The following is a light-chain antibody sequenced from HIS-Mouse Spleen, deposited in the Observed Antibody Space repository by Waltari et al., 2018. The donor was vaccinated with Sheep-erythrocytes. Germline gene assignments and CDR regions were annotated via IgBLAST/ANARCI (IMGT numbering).Light chain of an antibody. Sequence: QSALTQPRSVSGPPGQSVTISFTGTSSDAGGYNLFAWYQPHPGKAPNLMIYDVSKRPSGVPDRFSGSKSGNTASLTISGLQAEDEADYYCCSYAGSYNHVFATGTKVTVL. CDR1: SSDAGGYNL. CDR3: CSYAGSYNHV. J-gene: IGLJ1*01. V-gene: IGLV2-11*01. CDR2: DVS.